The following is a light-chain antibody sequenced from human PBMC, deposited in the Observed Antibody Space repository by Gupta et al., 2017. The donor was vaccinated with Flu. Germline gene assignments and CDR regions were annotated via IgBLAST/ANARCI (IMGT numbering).Light chain of an antibody. CDR1: SLRSYY. CDR3: NSRDSSGNHLYV. CDR2: GKN. Sequence: QKVRITCQGDSLRSYYASWYQQKPGQAPVLVIYGKNNRPSGIPDRFSGSSSGNTASLTITGAQAEDEADYYCNSRDSSGNHLYVFGTGTKVTVL. J-gene: IGLJ1*01. V-gene: IGLV3-19*01.